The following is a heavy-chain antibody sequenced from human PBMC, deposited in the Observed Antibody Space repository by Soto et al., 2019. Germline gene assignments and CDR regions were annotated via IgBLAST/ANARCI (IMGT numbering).Heavy chain of an antibody. CDR3: ARGPDLSSYYYYYGMDV. Sequence: PSETLSLTCTVSGGSVSSGSYYWSWIRQPPGKGLEWIGYIYYSGSTNYNPSLKSRVTISVDTSKNQFSLKLSSVTAADTAVYYCARGPDLSSYYYYYGMDVWGQGTPVTVSS. V-gene: IGHV4-61*01. CDR2: IYYSGST. J-gene: IGHJ6*02. CDR1: GGSVSSGSYY.